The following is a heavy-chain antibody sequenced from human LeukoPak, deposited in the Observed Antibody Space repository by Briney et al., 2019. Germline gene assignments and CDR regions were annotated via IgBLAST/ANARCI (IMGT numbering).Heavy chain of an antibody. V-gene: IGHV4-59*01. J-gene: IGHJ4*02. CDR2: IYYSGST. D-gene: IGHD6-13*01. CDR3: ATWGWGIANI. CDR1: GGSISSYY. Sequence: SETLSLTCTVSGGSISSYYWSWIRQPPGRGLEWIGYIYYSGSTNYNPSLKGRVTISVDTSKNQLSLKLSSVTAADTAVYYCATWGWGIANIWGQGTLVTVSS.